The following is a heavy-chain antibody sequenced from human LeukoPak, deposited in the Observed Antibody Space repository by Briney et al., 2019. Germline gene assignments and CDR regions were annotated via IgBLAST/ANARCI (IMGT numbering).Heavy chain of an antibody. Sequence: PSETLSLTCTVSGVSYASFSSYYWNWLRQPAGKGLEWIGRIYTTGSTNYNPSFKSRVNLSVDRSRKQFSLKLTSVTAADTAVYYCARDLDLDYWGQGTLVTVSS. CDR1: GVSYASFSSYY. V-gene: IGHV4-4*07. CDR2: IYTTGST. J-gene: IGHJ4*02. CDR3: ARDLDLDY. D-gene: IGHD3-16*01.